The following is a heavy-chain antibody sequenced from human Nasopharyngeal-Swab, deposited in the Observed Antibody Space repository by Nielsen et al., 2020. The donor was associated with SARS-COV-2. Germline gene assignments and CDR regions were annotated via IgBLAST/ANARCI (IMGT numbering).Heavy chain of an antibody. V-gene: IGHV1-46*01. D-gene: IGHD2-15*01. J-gene: IGHJ5*02. CDR2: INPGGGSA. CDR3: ARGGDPREVVAATDCFDP. Sequence: WVRQAPGQGLEWMGIINPGGGSARYSQNFQGRVTMTRDTSTSTVYMELSSLRSEATAVYYCARGGDPREVVAATDCFDPWGQGTPVTVSS.